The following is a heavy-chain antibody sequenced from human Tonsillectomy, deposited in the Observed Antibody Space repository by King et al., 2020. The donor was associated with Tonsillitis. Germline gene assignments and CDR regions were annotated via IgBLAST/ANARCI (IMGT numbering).Heavy chain of an antibody. Sequence: VQLVESGGGLEQPGRSLKLSCTASGFTFDDYAMHWVRQAPGKGLEWVSGISCNSGSIGYADFVKGRFTITRDNAKNSLYLQMNSLRAEDTALYYCAKALWTRYSSGSLDFWGQGTPVTVSS. CDR2: ISCNSGSI. J-gene: IGHJ4*02. CDR1: GFTFDDYA. V-gene: IGHV3-9*01. D-gene: IGHD3-22*01. CDR3: AKALWTRYSSGSLDF.